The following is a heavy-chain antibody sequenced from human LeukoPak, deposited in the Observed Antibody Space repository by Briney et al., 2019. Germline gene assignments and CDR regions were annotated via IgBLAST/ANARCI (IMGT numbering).Heavy chain of an antibody. J-gene: IGHJ4*02. V-gene: IGHV3-23*01. CDR3: AKDRAAAGFGGFDY. CDR2: VGGRGDST. Sequence: GGSLRLSCAASGFNISTNFMSWVRQAPGKGLEWVSAVGGRGDSTFYADSVKGRFTISRDNSKNTLYLQMNSPRAEDTALYYCAKDRAAAGFGGFDYWGQGTLVTVSS. D-gene: IGHD6-13*01. CDR1: GFNISTNF.